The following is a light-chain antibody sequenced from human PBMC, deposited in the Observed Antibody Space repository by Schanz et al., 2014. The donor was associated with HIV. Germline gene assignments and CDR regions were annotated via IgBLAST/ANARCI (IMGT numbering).Light chain of an antibody. CDR3: GALSTSDAPV. V-gene: IGLV2-14*03. J-gene: IGLJ1*01. Sequence: QSALTQPASVSGSPGQSITISCTGTSNDIGAYTYVSWYQQHPGKAPKVVIYGVFDRPSGVSNRFSGSRSGNTASLTIFDLQPEDEADYYCGALSTSDAPVFGTGTKLTVL. CDR1: SNDIGAYTY. CDR2: GVF.